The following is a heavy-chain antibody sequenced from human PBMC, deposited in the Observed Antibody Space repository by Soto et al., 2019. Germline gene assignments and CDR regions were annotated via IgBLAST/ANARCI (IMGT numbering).Heavy chain of an antibody. J-gene: IGHJ4*02. CDR3: ETQLEYSSSQPYFDY. CDR1: GYTFTSYG. Sequence: ASVKVSCKASGYTFTSYGISWVRQAPGQGLEWMGWISAYNGNTNYAQKLQGRVTMTTDTSTSTAYMELRSLRSDDTAVYYCETQLEYSSSQPYFDYWGQGTLVTVSS. V-gene: IGHV1-18*01. CDR2: ISAYNGNT. D-gene: IGHD6-13*01.